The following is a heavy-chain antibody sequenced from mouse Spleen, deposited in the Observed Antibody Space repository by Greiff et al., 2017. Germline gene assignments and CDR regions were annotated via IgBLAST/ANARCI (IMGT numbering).Heavy chain of an antibody. D-gene: IGHD1-1*01. CDR1: GYTFTDYV. V-gene: IGHV1-77*01. CDR3: ARSITTVVPYYFDY. J-gene: IGHJ2*01. CDR2: IYPGSGST. Sequence: VQLQQSGPELVKPGASVKMSCKASGYTFTDYVISWVKQRTGQGLEWIGEIYPGSGSTYYNEKFKGKATLTADKSSNTAYMQLSSLTSEDSAVYFCARSITTVVPYYFDYWGQGTTLTVSS.